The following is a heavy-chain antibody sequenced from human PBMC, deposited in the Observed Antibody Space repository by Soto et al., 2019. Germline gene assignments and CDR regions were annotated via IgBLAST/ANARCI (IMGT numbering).Heavy chain of an antibody. Sequence: GGSLRLSCAASGFTFSSYGMHWVRQAPGKGLEWVAVISYDGSNKYYADSVKGRFTISRDNSKNTLYLQMNSLRAEDTAVYYCAKDRLQLLSYFDYWGQGTLVTVSS. V-gene: IGHV3-30*18. CDR2: ISYDGSNK. D-gene: IGHD2-2*01. CDR1: GFTFSSYG. J-gene: IGHJ4*02. CDR3: AKDRLQLLSYFDY.